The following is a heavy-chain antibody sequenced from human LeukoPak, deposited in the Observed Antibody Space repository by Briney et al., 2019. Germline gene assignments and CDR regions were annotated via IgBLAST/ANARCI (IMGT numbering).Heavy chain of an antibody. D-gene: IGHD2-15*01. J-gene: IGHJ4*02. Sequence: SVKISCKASGYTFTSYAMHWVRQAPGQGLEWMGGIIPIFGTANYAQKFQGRVTITADESTSTAYMELSSLRSEDTAVYYCACCSGGSCYSGVYFDYRGQGTLVTVSS. V-gene: IGHV1-69*13. CDR3: ACCSGGSCYSGVYFDY. CDR2: IIPIFGTA. CDR1: GYTFTSYA.